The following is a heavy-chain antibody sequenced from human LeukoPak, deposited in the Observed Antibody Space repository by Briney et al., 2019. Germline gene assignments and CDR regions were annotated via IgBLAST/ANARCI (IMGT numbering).Heavy chain of an antibody. CDR3: ARQMTSTRLFDS. V-gene: IGHV3-30*02. J-gene: IGHJ4*02. CDR2: IRHDGNHK. CDR1: GFTFSSYG. D-gene: IGHD5/OR15-5a*01. Sequence: GGSLRLSCAASGFTFSSYGMHWVRQAPGKGLEWVAFIRHDGNHKNCADSVKGRFTISRDNSKNTLSLQMNSLRAEDTAVYFCARQMTSTRLFDSWGQGTLVTASS.